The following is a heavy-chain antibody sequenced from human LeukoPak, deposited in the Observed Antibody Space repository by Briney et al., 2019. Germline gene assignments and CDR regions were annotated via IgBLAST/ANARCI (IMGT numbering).Heavy chain of an antibody. CDR3: ARGGIVVAVYFVF. J-gene: IGHJ4*02. D-gene: IGHD2-15*01. Sequence: PSETLSLTCDVSGYSISNDYYWGWSRQPPGKGLEWIGSIYHTGSSYYNPSLKGRVAISVDTSKNELFLKMSSVTAADTAVYYCARGGIVVAVYFVFWGRGTLVTVSS. CDR1: GYSISNDYY. V-gene: IGHV4-38-2*01. CDR2: IYHTGSS.